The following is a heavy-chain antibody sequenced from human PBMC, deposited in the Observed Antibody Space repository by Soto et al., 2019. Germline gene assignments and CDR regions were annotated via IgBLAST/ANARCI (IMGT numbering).Heavy chain of an antibody. CDR1: GGSINSGGYC. CDR3: SRGILV. D-gene: IGHD5-18*01. Sequence: QVQLQESGPGLVKPSQTLSLTCTVSGGSINSGGYCWSWIRQHPGKGLDWIGCISYGGSTSYNPSLQRRVTISVDTSKNKFSLKLTSVTAADTAVYYCSRGILVWGQGALITVSS. J-gene: IGHJ4*02. CDR2: ISYGGST. V-gene: IGHV4-31*03.